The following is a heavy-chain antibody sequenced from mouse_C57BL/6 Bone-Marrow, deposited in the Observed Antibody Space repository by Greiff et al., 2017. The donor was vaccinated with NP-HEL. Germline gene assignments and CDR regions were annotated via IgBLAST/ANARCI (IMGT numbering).Heavy chain of an antibody. CDR3: ARHEEHYSVGGGYFDY. CDR1: GYTFTEYT. D-gene: IGHD1-2*01. J-gene: IGHJ2*01. CDR2: FYPGSGSI. V-gene: IGHV1-62-2*01. Sequence: VKLQESGAELVKPGASVKLSCKASGYTFTEYTIHWVKQRSGQGLEWIGWFYPGSGSIKYNEKFKDKATLTADKSSSTVYMELSRLTSEDSAVYFCARHEEHYSVGGGYFDYWGQGTTLTVSS.